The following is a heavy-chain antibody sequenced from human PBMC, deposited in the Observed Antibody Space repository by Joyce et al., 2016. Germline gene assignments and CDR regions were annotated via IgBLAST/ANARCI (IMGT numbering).Heavy chain of an antibody. CDR2: LFYSGST. J-gene: IGHJ1*01. D-gene: IGHD3-22*01. CDR1: NGSVSSAHYY. Sequence: QVQLQESGPGLVKPSETLSLTCSVSNGSVSSAHYYWNWFRQSPEQGLEWIGYLFYSGSTKYNPSRKSRVTISIDTSNNRVFLRLKAVTAADTAVYYCASGPVYYESSLGVNNWGQGTLVIVSS. CDR3: ASGPVYYESSLGVNN. V-gene: IGHV4-61*01.